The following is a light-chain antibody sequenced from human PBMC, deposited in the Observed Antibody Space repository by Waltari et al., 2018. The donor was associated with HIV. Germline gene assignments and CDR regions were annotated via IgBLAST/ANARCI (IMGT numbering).Light chain of an antibody. J-gene: IGLJ1*01. CDR3: SSYTSSGTYV. CDR1: SSDVGGYNS. Sequence: QSALTQPASVSGSPGQSITISCTGPSSDVGGYNSVSWYQQHPGRAPKLMISEVSNRPSGVSNRFSGSKSGNTASLTISGLQAADEADYYCSSYTSSGTYVFGTGTKVTVL. CDR2: EVS. V-gene: IGLV2-14*01.